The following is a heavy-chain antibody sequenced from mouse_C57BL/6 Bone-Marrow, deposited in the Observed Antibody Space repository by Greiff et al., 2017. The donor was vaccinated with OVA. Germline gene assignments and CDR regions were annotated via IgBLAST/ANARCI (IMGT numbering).Heavy chain of an antibody. J-gene: IGHJ2*01. CDR2: IYPGDGDT. D-gene: IGHD1-1*01. Sequence: VQLQPSGPELVKPGASVKLSCKASGYAFSSSWMNWVKQRPGKGLEWIGRIYPGDGDTNYNGKFTGKATLTADKSSSTSYMQLSSLTSEDSAVYFWARKLYGISLDYWGQGTTLTVSS. V-gene: IGHV1-82*01. CDR3: ARKLYGISLDY. CDR1: GYAFSSSW.